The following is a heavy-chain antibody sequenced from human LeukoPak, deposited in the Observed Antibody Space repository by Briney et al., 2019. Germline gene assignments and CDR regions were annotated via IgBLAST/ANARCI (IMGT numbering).Heavy chain of an antibody. J-gene: IGHJ4*02. CDR1: GGSFSGYY. CDR3: ARGLLSVVVPAAIPYNKYYFDY. CDR2: INHSGST. Sequence: SETLSLTCAVYGGSFSGYYWSWIRQPPGKGLEWIGEINHSGSTNYNPSLKSRVTISVDTSKNQFSLKLSSVTAADTAVYYCARGLLSVVVPAAIPYNKYYFDYWGQGTLVTVSS. V-gene: IGHV4-34*01. D-gene: IGHD2-2*01.